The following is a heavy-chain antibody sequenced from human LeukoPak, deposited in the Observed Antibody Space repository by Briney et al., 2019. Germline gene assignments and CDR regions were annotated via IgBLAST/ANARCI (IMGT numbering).Heavy chain of an antibody. V-gene: IGHV3-53*01. CDR2: VDPDGVT. Sequence: GGSLRLSCVGSGFTVSINYMRWVRQAPGKGLEWVSFVDPDGVTSYADSVKGRFTISRDNSENILYLQLTTLRAEDTAIYYCTKGTFDHWGQGTLVTVSS. J-gene: IGHJ3*01. CDR3: TKGTFDH. CDR1: GFTVSINY.